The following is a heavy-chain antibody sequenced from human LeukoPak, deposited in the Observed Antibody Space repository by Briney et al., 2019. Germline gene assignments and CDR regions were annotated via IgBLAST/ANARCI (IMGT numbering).Heavy chain of an antibody. J-gene: IGHJ3*02. CDR3: ARVKYYVSSGPRDADDAFDI. CDR2: IYYSGST. V-gene: IGHV4-59*01. Sequence: PSETLSLTCTVSGGSISSYYWSWIRQPPGKGLEWIGYIYYSGSTNYNPSLKSRVTISVDTSKNQFSLKLSSVTAADTAVYYCARVKYYVSSGPRDADDAFDIWGQGTMVTVSS. CDR1: GGSISSYY. D-gene: IGHD3-22*01.